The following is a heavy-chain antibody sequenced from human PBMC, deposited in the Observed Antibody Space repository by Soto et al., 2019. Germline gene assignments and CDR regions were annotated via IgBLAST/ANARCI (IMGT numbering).Heavy chain of an antibody. J-gene: IGHJ4*02. CDR2: IHMTHNVI. Sequence: EVQLVESGGELVQPGGSLRLSCAASGFNFPTYAMNWVRQAPGKGLEWLSFIHMTHNVIFYADSVRGRFTISRDNANDALYLLMNSLRAEDAAVYYFGSDPDGDLDFDYWGQGTLVTVSS. CDR1: GFNFPTYA. D-gene: IGHD4-17*01. V-gene: IGHV3-48*01. CDR3: GSDPDGDLDFDY.